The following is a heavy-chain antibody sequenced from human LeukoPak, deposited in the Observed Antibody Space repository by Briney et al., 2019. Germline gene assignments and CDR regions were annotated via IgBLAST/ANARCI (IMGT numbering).Heavy chain of an antibody. CDR2: IWYDGSSK. CDR3: ARDISGGSFPFDY. Sequence: GGSLRLSCAASGFTFSSYGMHWVRQAPGKGLEGVAVIWYDGSSKYYADSVKGRFTISRDNSKNTLYLQMNSLRAEDRAVYYCARDISGGSFPFDYWGQGTLVTVSS. CDR1: GFTFSSYG. J-gene: IGHJ4*02. D-gene: IGHD2-15*01. V-gene: IGHV3-33*01.